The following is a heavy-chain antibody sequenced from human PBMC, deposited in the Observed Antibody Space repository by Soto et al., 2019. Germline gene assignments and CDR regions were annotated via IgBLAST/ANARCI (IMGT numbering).Heavy chain of an antibody. D-gene: IGHD3-3*01. V-gene: IGHV1-2*02. CDR1: GYTFTGYY. CDR2: INPNSGGT. CDR3: ARSELRFLEWLLAINYYYGMDV. Sequence: ASVKVSCKASGYTFTGYYMHWVRQAPGQGLEWMGWINPNSGGTNYAQKFQGRVTMTRDTSISTAYMELSRLRSDDTAVYYCARSELRFLEWLLAINYYYGMDVWGQGTTVTVS. J-gene: IGHJ6*02.